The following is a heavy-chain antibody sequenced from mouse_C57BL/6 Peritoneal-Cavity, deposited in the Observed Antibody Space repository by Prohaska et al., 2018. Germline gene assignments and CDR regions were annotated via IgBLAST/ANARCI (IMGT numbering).Heavy chain of an antibody. J-gene: IGHJ2*01. CDR2: IRNKANGYTT. V-gene: IGHV7-3*01. CDR1: GFTFTDSY. CDR3: ARSTVVFDY. D-gene: IGHD1-1*01. Sequence: EVTLVESGGGFVQPGCSLSLSCAASGFTFTDSYMSWFRQPPGKELEWLGFIRNKANGYTTEYNASVKGRFTISRDNSQSILYLQMNALRAEDSATYYCARSTVVFDYWGQGTTLTVSS.